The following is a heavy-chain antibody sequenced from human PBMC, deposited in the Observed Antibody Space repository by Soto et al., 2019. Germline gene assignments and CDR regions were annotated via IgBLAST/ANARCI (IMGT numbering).Heavy chain of an antibody. Sequence: QVQLVESGGGVVQPGRSLRLSCAASGFTFSSYGMHWVRQAPGKGLEWVAVISYDGSNKYYADSVKGRFTISRDNSKNTLYLQMNSLRAEDTAVYYCAKDRVAEGGNSVDAFDIWGQGTMVTVSS. J-gene: IGHJ3*02. D-gene: IGHD2-21*02. V-gene: IGHV3-30*18. CDR1: GFTFSSYG. CDR2: ISYDGSNK. CDR3: AKDRVAEGGNSVDAFDI.